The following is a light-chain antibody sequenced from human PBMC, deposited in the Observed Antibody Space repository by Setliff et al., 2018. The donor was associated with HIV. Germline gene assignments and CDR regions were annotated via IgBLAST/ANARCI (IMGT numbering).Light chain of an antibody. Sequence: QSALTQHASVSGSPGQSITISCTGTSSDIGAYNYVSWYQQYPGKAPKLVIYDVTIRPSGVSNRFSGSKSGNTASLTISGLQAEDEGDYYCYSYTAGTSYVFGGGTKVTVL. J-gene: IGLJ1*01. CDR2: DVT. V-gene: IGLV2-14*03. CDR3: YSYTAGTSYV. CDR1: SSDIGAYNY.